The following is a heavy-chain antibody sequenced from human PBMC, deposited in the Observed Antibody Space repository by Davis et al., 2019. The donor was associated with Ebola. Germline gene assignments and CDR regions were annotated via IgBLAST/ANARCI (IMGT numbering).Heavy chain of an antibody. CDR3: ARDALAYCGGDCPWD. V-gene: IGHV3-30-3*01. Sequence: PGGSLRLSCAASGFTFSSYAMHWVRQAPGKGLEWVAVISYDGSNKYYADSVKGRFTISRDNAKNSLYLQMNSLRAEDTAVYYCARDALAYCGGDCPWDWGQGTLVTVSS. D-gene: IGHD2-21*01. J-gene: IGHJ4*02. CDR2: ISYDGSNK. CDR1: GFTFSSYA.